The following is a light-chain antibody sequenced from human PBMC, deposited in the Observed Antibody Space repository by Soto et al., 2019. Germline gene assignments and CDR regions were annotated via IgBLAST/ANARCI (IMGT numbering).Light chain of an antibody. CDR2: DAS. J-gene: IGKJ2*01. CDR3: QQYNSYSAYT. V-gene: IGKV1-5*01. Sequence: DIQMTQSPSTLSASVGDRVTITCRASQSISSWLAWYQQKPGKAPKLLIYDASSLESGVPSRFSGSGSGTELTLTISSLQPDDFATDYCQQYNSYSAYTFGQGTKLEIK. CDR1: QSISSW.